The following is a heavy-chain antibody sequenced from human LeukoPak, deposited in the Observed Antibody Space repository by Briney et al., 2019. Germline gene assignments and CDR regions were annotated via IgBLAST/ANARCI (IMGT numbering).Heavy chain of an antibody. CDR2: IYSGGST. CDR3: ASHDYGDDVHYDY. J-gene: IGHJ4*02. D-gene: IGHD4-17*01. CDR1: GFTFSSYA. Sequence: PGGSLRLSCAASGFTFSSYAMSWVRQAPGKGLEWVSVIYSGGSTYYADSVKGRFIISRDNSKNTLYLQMNSLRVEDTAVYYCASHDYGDDVHYDYWGQGTLVTVSS. V-gene: IGHV3-23*03.